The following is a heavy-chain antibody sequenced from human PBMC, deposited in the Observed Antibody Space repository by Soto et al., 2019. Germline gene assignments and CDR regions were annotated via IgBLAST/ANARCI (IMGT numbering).Heavy chain of an antibody. J-gene: IGHJ6*02. CDR2: INHSGST. V-gene: IGHV4-34*01. D-gene: IGHD6-13*01. CDR1: GGSFSGYY. CDR3: ARALAADGYSYYYGMDV. Sequence: SETLSLTCAVYGGSFSGYYWSWIRQPPGKGLEWIGEINHSGSTNYNPSLKSRVTISVDTSKNQFSLKLSSVTAADTAVYYCARALAADGYSYYYGMDVWGQGTTVTVSS.